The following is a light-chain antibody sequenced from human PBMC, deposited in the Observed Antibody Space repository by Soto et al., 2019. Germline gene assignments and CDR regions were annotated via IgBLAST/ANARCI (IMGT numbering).Light chain of an antibody. CDR3: AAWDDSLTGVV. CDR1: SSNIGSNS. Sequence: QSVLTQPPSASGTPGQRVTISCSGSSSNIGSNSVNWYQQLPKTAPKLLIYSDNQRPSGVPDRFSGSKSGTSDSLAINGLQSDYEADYYCAAWDDSLTGVVFGGGTQLTVL. J-gene: IGLJ2*01. V-gene: IGLV1-44*01. CDR2: SDN.